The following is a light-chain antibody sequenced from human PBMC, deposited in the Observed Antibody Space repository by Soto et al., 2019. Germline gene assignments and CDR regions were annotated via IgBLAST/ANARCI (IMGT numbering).Light chain of an antibody. V-gene: IGLV2-11*01. J-gene: IGLJ1*01. CDR1: SSDVGGYNY. CDR3: CSYAGGYTWV. CDR2: DVT. Sequence: QSALTQPRSVSGSPGQSVTISCTGTSSDVGGYNYVSWYQQHPGKAPKLVIYDVTKRPSGVPDRFSGSKSGNTASLTISGLQAEDEADYYCCSYAGGYTWVFGTGTKLTVL.